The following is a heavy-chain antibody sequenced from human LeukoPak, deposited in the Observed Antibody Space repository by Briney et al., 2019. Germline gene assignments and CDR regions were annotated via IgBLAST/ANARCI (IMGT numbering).Heavy chain of an antibody. Sequence: PSETLSLTCIVSGGSISSYHWSWIRQPAGKGLEWIGRIYTSGSTYYNPSLKSRVTISVDTSKNQFSLKLSSVTAADTAVYYCARDRAVAGTGYYWGQGTLVTVSS. D-gene: IGHD6-19*01. CDR2: IYTSGST. CDR3: ARDRAVAGTGYY. V-gene: IGHV4-4*07. J-gene: IGHJ4*02. CDR1: GGSISSYH.